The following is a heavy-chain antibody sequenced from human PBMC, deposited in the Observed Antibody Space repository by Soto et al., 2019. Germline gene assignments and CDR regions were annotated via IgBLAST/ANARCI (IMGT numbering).Heavy chain of an antibody. CDR1: GFTVSSNY. D-gene: IGHD3-22*01. CDR3: AREKVDSSGYYYDY. V-gene: IGHV3-66*01. CDR2: IYSGGST. J-gene: IGHJ4*02. Sequence: TGGSLRLSCAASGFTVSSNYMSWVRQAPGKGLEWVSVIYSGGSTYYADSVKGRFTISRDNSKNTLYLQMNSLRAEDTAVYYCAREKVDSSGYYYDYWGQGTLVTVSS.